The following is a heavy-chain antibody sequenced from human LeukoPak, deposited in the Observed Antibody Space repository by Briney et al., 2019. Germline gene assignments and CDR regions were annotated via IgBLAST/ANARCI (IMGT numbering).Heavy chain of an antibody. D-gene: IGHD1-26*01. V-gene: IGHV4-38-2*01. CDR2: IYHSGST. CDR3: ARMPTVETFHV. Sequence: SETLSLTCAVSGSSISSGYYWGWIRQPPGKGLEWIGSIYHSGSTYYNPSLKSRVTISVDTSKNQFSLKLTSVTAADTAVYYCARMPTVETFHVWGQGTMVTVSS. CDR1: GSSISSGYY. J-gene: IGHJ3*01.